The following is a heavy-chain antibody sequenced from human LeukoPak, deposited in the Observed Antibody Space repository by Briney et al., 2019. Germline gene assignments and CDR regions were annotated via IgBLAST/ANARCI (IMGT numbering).Heavy chain of an antibody. V-gene: IGHV3-33*01. D-gene: IGHD3-10*01. CDR2: IWYDGSNK. Sequence: GGSLRLSCAASGFTFSSYGMHWVRQAPGKGLEWVAVIWYDGSNKYYADSVKGRFTISRDNSKNTLYLQMNSLRAGDTAVYYCARDSGSGHAFDIWGQGTMVTVSS. CDR1: GFTFSSYG. J-gene: IGHJ3*02. CDR3: ARDSGSGHAFDI.